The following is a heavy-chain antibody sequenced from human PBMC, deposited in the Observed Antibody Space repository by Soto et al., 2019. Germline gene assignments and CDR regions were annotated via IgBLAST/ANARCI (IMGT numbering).Heavy chain of an antibody. Sequence: GGSLRLSCAGSGFTFSSYAMSWVRQAPGKGLEWVSGISSGGGSRTYYADSVKGRFTISKDNSKSTLYLQVKSLRAEDTAVYYCAVNFGVLSPYYYYGMDVWGQGTTVTVSS. V-gene: IGHV3-23*01. J-gene: IGHJ6*02. CDR2: ISSGGGSRT. D-gene: IGHD3-3*01. CDR3: AVNFGVLSPYYYYGMDV. CDR1: GFTFSSYA.